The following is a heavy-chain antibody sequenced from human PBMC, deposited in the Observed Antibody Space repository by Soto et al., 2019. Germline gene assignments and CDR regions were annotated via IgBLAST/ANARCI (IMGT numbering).Heavy chain of an antibody. Sequence: QVQLVESGGGLVKPGGSLRLSCVVSGFTFSDYYISWIRQAPGKGLEWVSYISGSSTYTHYADSVEGRFTISRDNAKNSLYLQMNTLRAEDTAVYYCARPTSGYYYDYWGQGTLVTVSS. CDR2: ISGSSTYT. CDR1: GFTFSDYY. J-gene: IGHJ4*02. V-gene: IGHV3-11*05. CDR3: ARPTSGYYYDY. D-gene: IGHD3-22*01.